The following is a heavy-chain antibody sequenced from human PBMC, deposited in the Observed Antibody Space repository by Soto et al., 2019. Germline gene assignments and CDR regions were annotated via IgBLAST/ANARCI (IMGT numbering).Heavy chain of an antibody. CDR2: ITDTGGDA. V-gene: IGHV3-23*01. J-gene: IGHJ4*02. Sequence: PGGSLRLSCVASGLTFGSRAMTWVRQAPGEGLQWVSTITDTGGDAKYADSVRGRFVISRDNSKKTLYLQMTSLTAEDSAMYYCARGSTDSYPATRTIDFWGRGTMVTVST. D-gene: IGHD1-7*01. CDR3: ARGSTDSYPATRTIDF. CDR1: GLTFGSRA.